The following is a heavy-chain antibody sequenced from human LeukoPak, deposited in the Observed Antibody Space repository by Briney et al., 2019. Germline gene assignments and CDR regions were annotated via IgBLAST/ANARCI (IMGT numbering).Heavy chain of an antibody. J-gene: IGHJ4*02. CDR3: AKDSKWLRLSGLFDY. D-gene: IGHD5-12*01. CDR1: GFTFSSYG. V-gene: IGHV3-30*18. Sequence: GGSLRPSCAASGFTFSSYGMHWVRQAPGKGLEWVAVISYDGSNKYYADSVKGRFTISRDNSKNTLYLQMNSLRAEDTAVYYCAKDSKWLRLSGLFDYWGQGTLVTVSS. CDR2: ISYDGSNK.